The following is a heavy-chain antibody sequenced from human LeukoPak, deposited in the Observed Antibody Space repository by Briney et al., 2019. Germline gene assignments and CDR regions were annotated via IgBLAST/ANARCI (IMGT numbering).Heavy chain of an antibody. CDR1: GGSISSGSYY. J-gene: IGHJ6*03. CDR3: LGVRGRGYYYYMDV. D-gene: IGHD3-10*01. Sequence: TSETLSLTCTVSGGSISSGSYYWSWIRQPAGKGLEWIGRIYTSGSTNYNPSLKSRVTISVDTSKNQFSLKLSPVTAADTAVYYCLGVRGRGYYYYMDVWGKGTTVTVSS. CDR2: IYTSGST. V-gene: IGHV4-61*02.